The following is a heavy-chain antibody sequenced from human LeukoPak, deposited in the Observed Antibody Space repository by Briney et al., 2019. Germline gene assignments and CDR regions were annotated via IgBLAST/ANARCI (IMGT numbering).Heavy chain of an antibody. Sequence: GGSLRLSCAASGVTFSSYAMSWVRQAPGKGLEWVSAISGSGGSTYYADSVKGRFTISRANSKNTLYLQMNSLRAEDTAVYYCAKALSSGWYDGDDYFDYWGQGTLVTVSS. D-gene: IGHD6-19*01. J-gene: IGHJ4*02. V-gene: IGHV3-23*01. CDR3: AKALSSGWYDGDDYFDY. CDR1: GVTFSSYA. CDR2: ISGSGGST.